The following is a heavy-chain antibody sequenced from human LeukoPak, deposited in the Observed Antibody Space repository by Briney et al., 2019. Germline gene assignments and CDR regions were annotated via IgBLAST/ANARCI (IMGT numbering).Heavy chain of an antibody. CDR3: ASRIGRYLYYFGMGV. Sequence: PSETLSLTCAVYGGPFSHYYWTWIRQPPGKGLDWSGEINESGSTNYDPSLKSRVTISVDTSKTHYSLNLTSVTAADTAVYYCASRIGRYLYYFGMGVWGQGTTVTVSS. J-gene: IGHJ6*02. V-gene: IGHV4-34*01. D-gene: IGHD1-26*01. CDR2: INESGST. CDR1: GGPFSHYY.